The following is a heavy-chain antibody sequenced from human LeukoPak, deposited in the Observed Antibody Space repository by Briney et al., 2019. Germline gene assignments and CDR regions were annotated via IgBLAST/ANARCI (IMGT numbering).Heavy chain of an antibody. CDR1: GFTFSDYW. Sequence: GGSLRLSCAASGFTFSDYWMHWVRQAPGKGLVWVSRISSDESRVTYADSVKGRFTISRDNAKNTLYLQMNSLRAEDTAVYYCENDRITDFWSGYYTNYFDYWGQGTLVTVSS. J-gene: IGHJ4*02. D-gene: IGHD3-3*01. CDR2: ISSDESRV. V-gene: IGHV3-74*01. CDR3: ENDRITDFWSGYYTNYFDY.